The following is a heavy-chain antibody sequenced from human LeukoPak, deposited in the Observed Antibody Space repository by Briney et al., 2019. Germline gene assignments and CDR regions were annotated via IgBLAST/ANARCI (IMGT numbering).Heavy chain of an antibody. CDR3: ARTKWELLHFDY. Sequence: GGSLRLSCAASGFTVSSNYMSWVRQAPGKGLEWVSVIYSGGSTYYADSVKGRFTISRDNAKNSLYLQMNSLRAEDTAVYYCARTKWELLHFDYWGQGTLVTVSS. CDR2: IYSGGST. CDR1: GFTVSSNY. V-gene: IGHV3-53*01. D-gene: IGHD1-26*01. J-gene: IGHJ4*02.